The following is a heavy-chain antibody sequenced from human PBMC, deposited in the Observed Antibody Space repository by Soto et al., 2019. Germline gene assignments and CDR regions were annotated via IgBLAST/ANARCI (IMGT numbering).Heavy chain of an antibody. CDR2: IYPGDSDT. D-gene: IGHD2-15*01. Sequence: GESLKISCKGSGYSFTSYWIGWVRQMPGKGLEWMGIIYPGDSDTRYSPSFQGQITISADKSISTAYLQWSSLKASDTAMYYCARAICSGGSCYSYGWFDPWGQGTLVTVSS. J-gene: IGHJ5*02. V-gene: IGHV5-51*01. CDR1: GYSFTSYW. CDR3: ARAICSGGSCYSYGWFDP.